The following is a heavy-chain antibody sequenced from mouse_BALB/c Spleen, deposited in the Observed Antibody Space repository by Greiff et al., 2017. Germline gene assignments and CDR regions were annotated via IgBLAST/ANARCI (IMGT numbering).Heavy chain of an antibody. V-gene: IGHV5-6-3*01. CDR2: INSNGGST. CDR3: ARDRGNRDYGFYYFDY. D-gene: IGHD2-4*01. J-gene: IGHJ2*01. CDR1: GFTFSSYG. Sequence: EVMLVESGGGLVQPGGSLKLSCAASGFTFSSYGMSWVRQTPDKRLELVATINSNGGSTYYPDSVKGRFTISRDNAKNTLYLQMSSLKSEDTAMYYCARDRGNRDYGFYYFDYWGQGTTLTVSS.